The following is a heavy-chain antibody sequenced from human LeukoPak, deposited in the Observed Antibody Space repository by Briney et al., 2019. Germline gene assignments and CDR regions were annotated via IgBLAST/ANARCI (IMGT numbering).Heavy chain of an antibody. J-gene: IGHJ5*02. D-gene: IGHD6-13*01. Sequence: KSGRSLRLSCTASGFTFGDYAVSWFRQAPGKGLEWVGFIRSKAYGGTTEYAASVKGRFTISRDDSKSIAYLQMNSLKTEDTAVYYCTRGEDSSSWDPPNWFDPRGQGTLVTVSS. V-gene: IGHV3-49*05. CDR3: TRGEDSSSWDPPNWFDP. CDR1: GFTFGDYA. CDR2: IRSKAYGGTT.